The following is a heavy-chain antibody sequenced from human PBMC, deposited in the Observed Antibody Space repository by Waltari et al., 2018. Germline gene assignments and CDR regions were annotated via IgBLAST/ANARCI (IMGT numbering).Heavy chain of an antibody. J-gene: IGHJ4*02. D-gene: IGHD3-22*01. CDR2: INHSGST. CDR1: GGSFSGYY. CDR3: ARRSRPRYYDSSGYYYFDY. Sequence: QVQLQQWGAGLLKPSETLSLTCAVYGGSFSGYYWSWIRQPPGKGLEWIGEINHSGSTNSHPSLKSRVTISVDTSKNQFSLKLSSVTAADTAVYYCARRSRPRYYDSSGYYYFDYWSQGTLVTVSS. V-gene: IGHV4-34*01.